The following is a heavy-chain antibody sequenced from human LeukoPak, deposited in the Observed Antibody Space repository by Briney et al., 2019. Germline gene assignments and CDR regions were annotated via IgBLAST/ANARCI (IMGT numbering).Heavy chain of an antibody. CDR1: GFTFSSYS. Sequence: PGGSLRLSCAASGFTFSSYSMNWVRQAPGKGLEWVSSISSSSSYIYYADSVKGRFTISRDNAKNSLYLQMNSLRAEDTAVYDCARRMEYCSGGSCYTGGFDYWGHGTLVTVSS. D-gene: IGHD2-15*01. CDR3: ARRMEYCSGGSCYTGGFDY. CDR2: ISSSSSYI. V-gene: IGHV3-21*01. J-gene: IGHJ4*01.